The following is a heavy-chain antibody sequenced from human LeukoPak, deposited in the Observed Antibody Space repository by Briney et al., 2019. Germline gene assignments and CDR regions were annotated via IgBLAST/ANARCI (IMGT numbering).Heavy chain of an antibody. CDR3: ARSIASLSSYYYYGMDV. CDR2: IKQDGSEK. V-gene: IGHV3-7*03. CDR1: GFTFSSYW. Sequence: GGSLRLSCAASGFTFSSYWMSWVRQAPGKGLEWVANIKQDGSEKYYVDSVKGRFTISRDNAKNSLYLQMNSPRAADTAVYYCARSIASLSSYYYYGMDVWGQGTTVTVSS. J-gene: IGHJ6*02. D-gene: IGHD6-6*01.